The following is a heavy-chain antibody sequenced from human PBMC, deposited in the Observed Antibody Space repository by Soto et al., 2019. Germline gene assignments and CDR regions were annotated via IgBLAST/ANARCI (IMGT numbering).Heavy chain of an antibody. J-gene: IGHJ4*02. CDR3: ARWGCSGSNCNLNQRSFDL. Sequence: AGGSLRLSCAASGFIFNEYGMHWVRQAPGKGLEWVAVIWYDGSNKYYADSVKGRFTFSRDNSKNTMSLQMNSLRVEDTAVYYCARWGCSGSNCNLNQRSFDLWGQGTLVTVS. CDR2: IWYDGSNK. V-gene: IGHV3-33*03. CDR1: GFIFNEYG. D-gene: IGHD2-15*01.